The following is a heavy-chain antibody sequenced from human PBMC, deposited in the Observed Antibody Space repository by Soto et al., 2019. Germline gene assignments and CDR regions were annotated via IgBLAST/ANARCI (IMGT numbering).Heavy chain of an antibody. D-gene: IGHD5-12*01. CDR3: AHVYGGYDTFDY. V-gene: IGHV2-5*02. CDR1: GFSLSTSGVG. J-gene: IGHJ4*02. CDR2: IYWDDDK. Sequence: QITLKESGPTLVKPTQTLTLTCTFSGFSLSTSGVGVGWIRQPPGKALEWLALIYWDDDKRYSPSLKSRLTITKDTSKTQVVLTMTNMDPVDTATYYCAHVYGGYDTFDYWGQGTLVTVSS.